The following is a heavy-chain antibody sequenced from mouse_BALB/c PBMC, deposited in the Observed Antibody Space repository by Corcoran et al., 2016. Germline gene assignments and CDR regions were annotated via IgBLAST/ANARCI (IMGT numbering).Heavy chain of an antibody. Sequence: EVQLQQSGPELVKPGASVKMSCKASGYTFTSYVMHWVKKKPGQGLEWIGYINPYNDGTKYNEKFKGKATLTSDKSSSTAYMELSSLTSEDSAVYYCARGSSGYLYYYAMDYWGQGTSVTVSS. CDR2: INPYNDGT. CDR3: ARGSSGYLYYYAMDY. D-gene: IGHD3-1*01. J-gene: IGHJ4*01. CDR1: GYTFTSYV. V-gene: IGHV1S136*01.